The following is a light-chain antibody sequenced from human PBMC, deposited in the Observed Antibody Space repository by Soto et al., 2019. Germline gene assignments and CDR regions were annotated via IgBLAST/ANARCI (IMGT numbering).Light chain of an antibody. J-gene: IGKJ1*01. V-gene: IGKV3-15*01. CDR2: GAS. CDR1: QSVSTH. CDR3: QHYDNWPPWT. Sequence: EIVMTQSPATLPVSPGERATLSCRTSQSVSTHLAWYQQKPGQAPRLRIYGASTRATGIPARFSGSGSGTEFTLSISSLQSEDFAVYYCQHYDNWPPWTFGQGTKVEIK.